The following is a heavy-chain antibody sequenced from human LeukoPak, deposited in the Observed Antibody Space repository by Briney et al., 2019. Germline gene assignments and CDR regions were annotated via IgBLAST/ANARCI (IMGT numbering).Heavy chain of an antibody. J-gene: IGHJ3*02. V-gene: IGHV1-69*06. Sequence: ASVKVSCKASGGTFSSYAISWVRQAPGQGLEWMGGIIPIFGTANYAQKFQGRVTITADKSTSTAYMELSSLRSEDTAVYYCARVYDYGDSRRAFDIWGQGTMVTVSS. CDR3: ARVYDYGDSRRAFDI. D-gene: IGHD4-17*01. CDR1: GGTFSSYA. CDR2: IIPIFGTA.